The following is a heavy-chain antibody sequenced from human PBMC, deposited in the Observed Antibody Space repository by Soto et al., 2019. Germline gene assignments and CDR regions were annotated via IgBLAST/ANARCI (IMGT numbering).Heavy chain of an antibody. D-gene: IGHD2-2*01. V-gene: IGHV2-5*02. CDR3: AHRQTSAALDY. CDR2: IYWDGDK. J-gene: IGHJ4*02. CDR1: GFSLSTSGVG. Sequence: QITLKESGPTLVKPTQTLTLTCTFSGFSLSTSGVGVGWIRQPPGKALEWLALIYWDGDKRYSPSLKNRLTITKDSSKNQVDLTMTNMDPVDTATYYCAHRQTSAALDYWGQGSLVTVSS.